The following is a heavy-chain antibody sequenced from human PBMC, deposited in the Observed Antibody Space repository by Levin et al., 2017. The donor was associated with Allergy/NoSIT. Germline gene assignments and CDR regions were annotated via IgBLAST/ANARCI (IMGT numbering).Heavy chain of an antibody. CDR1: GFTFSDYY. D-gene: IGHD1-1*01. CDR2: IRIKAYSYAT. Sequence: GESLKISCVASGFTFSDYYMDWVRQAPGKGLEWLGRIRIKAYSYATEYAASVRGRFILSRDDSENSLYLQMNSLKTEDTAVYYCVRTGNGDFDYWGQGTLVTVSS. V-gene: IGHV3-72*01. J-gene: IGHJ4*02. CDR3: VRTGNGDFDY.